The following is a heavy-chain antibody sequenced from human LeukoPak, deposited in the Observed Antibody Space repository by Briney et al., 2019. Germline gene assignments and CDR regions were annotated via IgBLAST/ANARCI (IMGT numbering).Heavy chain of an antibody. Sequence: PGGSLRLSCAASGFTLSSYEMNWVGQAPGKGLEWVSYISSSGSTIYYADSVKGRFTISRDNAKNSLYLQMNSLRAEDTAVYYCARGTYYYDSSGYIDYWGQGTLVTVSS. CDR1: GFTLSSYE. V-gene: IGHV3-48*03. D-gene: IGHD3-22*01. CDR3: ARGTYYYDSSGYIDY. CDR2: ISSSGSTI. J-gene: IGHJ4*02.